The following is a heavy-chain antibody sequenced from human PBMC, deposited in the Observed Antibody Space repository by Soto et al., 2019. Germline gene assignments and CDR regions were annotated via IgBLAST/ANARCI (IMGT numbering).Heavy chain of an antibody. J-gene: IGHJ4*02. D-gene: IGHD2-15*01. CDR1: GFTFSSYA. CDR2: ISGSGGST. Sequence: GGSLRLSCAASGFTFSSYALSWVRQAPGKGLEWVSAISGSGGSTYYADSVKGRFTISRDNSKNTLYLQMNSLRAEDTAVYYCAKELKGVVVAAVELDYRGQGTLVTVSS. V-gene: IGHV3-23*01. CDR3: AKELKGVVVAAVELDY.